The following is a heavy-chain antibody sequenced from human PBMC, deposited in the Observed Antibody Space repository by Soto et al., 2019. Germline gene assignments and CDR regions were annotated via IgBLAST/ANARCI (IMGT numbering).Heavy chain of an antibody. Sequence: QVQLVQSGAEVKKPGASVKVSCKASGYTFTSYGIIWVRQAPGQGLAWMGWISAYNGNTNYAQKLQGRVTMTTDTXXSXDXXELRSLGSDDTAVYYGARDLVYYYDSSRYSPAFDYWGQGTLVTVSS. CDR2: ISAYNGNT. V-gene: IGHV1-18*01. D-gene: IGHD3-22*01. J-gene: IGHJ4*02. CDR1: GYTFTSYG. CDR3: ARDLVYYYDSSRYSPAFDY.